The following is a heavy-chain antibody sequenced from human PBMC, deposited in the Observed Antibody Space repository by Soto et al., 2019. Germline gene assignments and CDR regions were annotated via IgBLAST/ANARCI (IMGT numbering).Heavy chain of an antibody. CDR2: TYYRSKWYS. D-gene: IGHD2-15*01. CDR3: ARRTAATLSYYYGMDV. J-gene: IGHJ6*02. Sequence: SQTLSLTCAISGDSVSSNSAAWNWIRQSPSGGLEWLGRTYYRSKWYSVSAVSVKSRATIKPDTSKNQFSLQLNSVTPEDTAVYYCARRTAATLSYYYGMDVWGQGTTVTVSS. V-gene: IGHV6-1*01. CDR1: GDSVSSNSAA.